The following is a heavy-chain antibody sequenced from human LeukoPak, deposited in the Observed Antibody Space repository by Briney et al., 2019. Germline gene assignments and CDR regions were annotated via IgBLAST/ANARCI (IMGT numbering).Heavy chain of an antibody. CDR1: GGSISSYY. Sequence: PSETLSLTCTVSGGSISSYYWSWIRQPPGKGLEWIGYIYYSGSTNYNPSLKSRVTISVDTSKNQFSLKLSSVTAADTAVYYCARESRIAALPFDYWGQGTLVTVSS. J-gene: IGHJ4*02. CDR3: ARESRIAALPFDY. V-gene: IGHV4-59*12. D-gene: IGHD6-6*01. CDR2: IYYSGST.